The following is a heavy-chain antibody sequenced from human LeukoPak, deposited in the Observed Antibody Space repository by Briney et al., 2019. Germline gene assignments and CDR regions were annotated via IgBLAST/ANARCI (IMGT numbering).Heavy chain of an antibody. Sequence: TGGSLRLSCAASGFTFNIYTMNWVRQAPGKELERVANIKVDGSETHYVDSVEGRFTISRDNAKDSLYLQMNSLRAEDTAIYYCARDTSYYDSRGQYDSIDIWGQGTMVTVSS. CDR3: ARDTSYYDSRGQYDSIDI. CDR1: GFTFNIYT. D-gene: IGHD3-22*01. J-gene: IGHJ3*02. V-gene: IGHV3-7*01. CDR2: IKVDGSET.